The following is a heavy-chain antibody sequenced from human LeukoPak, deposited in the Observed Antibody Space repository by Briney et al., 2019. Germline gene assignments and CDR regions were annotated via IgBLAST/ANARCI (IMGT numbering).Heavy chain of an antibody. CDR3: ARAYYYDSSGGDY. Sequence: SETLSLTCAVYGGSLSVYYWSWIRQPPGKGLEWIGEINHSGSTNYNPALKSRVTISVDTSKNQFSLKLSSVTAADTAVYYCARAYYYDSSGGDYWGQGTLVTVSS. CDR2: INHSGST. D-gene: IGHD3-22*01. V-gene: IGHV4-34*01. CDR1: GGSLSVYY. J-gene: IGHJ4*02.